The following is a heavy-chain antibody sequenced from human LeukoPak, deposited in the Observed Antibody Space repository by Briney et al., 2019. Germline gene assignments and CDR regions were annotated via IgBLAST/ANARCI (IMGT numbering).Heavy chain of an antibody. J-gene: IGHJ4*02. Sequence: PSETPSLTCTVSGGSINSATYFWNWIRQRPGKGLEWIGYIYNSGSTYYNPSLKSRITISVDTSKPQFSLKLSSVTAADTAVYYCARRGYYYGSGKFFDYWGQGTLVTVSS. D-gene: IGHD3-10*01. CDR2: IYNSGST. CDR1: GGSINSATYF. V-gene: IGHV4-31*03. CDR3: ARRGYYYGSGKFFDY.